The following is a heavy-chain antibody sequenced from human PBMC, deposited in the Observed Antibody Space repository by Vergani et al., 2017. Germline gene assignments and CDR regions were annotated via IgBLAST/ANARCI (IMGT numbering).Heavy chain of an antibody. D-gene: IGHD4-17*01. CDR2: IYYSGSP. Sequence: QVQLQESGPGLVKPSGTLSLTCAVSGGSISSSNWWSWVRQPPGKGLEWIGYIYYSGSPYYNPSLKSRVTISVDTSKNQFSLKLSSVTAADTAVYYCARDRPDYGDYGNNYGMDVWGQGTTVTVSS. CDR3: ARDRPDYGDYGNNYGMDV. V-gene: IGHV4-4*02. CDR1: GGSISSSNW. J-gene: IGHJ6*02.